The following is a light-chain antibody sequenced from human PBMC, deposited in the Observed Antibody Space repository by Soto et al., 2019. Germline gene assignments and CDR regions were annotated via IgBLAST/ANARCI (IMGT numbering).Light chain of an antibody. J-gene: IGKJ1*01. V-gene: IGKV4-1*01. CDR3: QQYYSTPLT. Sequence: DIVMTQSPDSLAVSLGERATINCKSSQSALYSSNNKNYLAWYQQKPGQPPKLRIYSASTRESGVPDRFSGSASGTDFTLTISSLQAEDVAVYYCQQYYSTPLTFCQGTKVEIK. CDR2: SAS. CDR1: QSALYSSNNKNY.